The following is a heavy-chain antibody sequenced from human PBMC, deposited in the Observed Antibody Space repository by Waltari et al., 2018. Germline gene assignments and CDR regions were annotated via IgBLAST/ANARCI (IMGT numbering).Heavy chain of an antibody. J-gene: IGHJ3*02. Sequence: QVQLQESGPGVVKPSGTLSLTCGVSGGSISSNNWWSWVSQPPGKGLEWIGEIYHSGGPNYNPSLKTLVTILEDKTKNQCSLKLDSVTDADTAVYFCARGDWNDGQNANAFDIWGQGTMVIVSS. CDR2: IYHSGGP. CDR1: GGSISSNNW. D-gene: IGHD1-1*01. CDR3: ARGDWNDGQNANAFDI. V-gene: IGHV4-4*02.